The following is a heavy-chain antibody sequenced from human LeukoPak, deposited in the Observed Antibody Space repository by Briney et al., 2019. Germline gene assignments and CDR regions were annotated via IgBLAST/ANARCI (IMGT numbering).Heavy chain of an antibody. V-gene: IGHV4-34*01. CDR2: INHSRST. CDR3: ARVPKYFDL. CDR1: GGSFSGFY. J-gene: IGHJ2*01. Sequence: SETLSLTCAVYGGSFSGFYWTWIRQPPGKGLEWIGQINHSRSTHYNPSLKSRVTISVDTSKNQFSLKLSPVTAADTAVYYCARVPKYFDLWGRGTLVTASS.